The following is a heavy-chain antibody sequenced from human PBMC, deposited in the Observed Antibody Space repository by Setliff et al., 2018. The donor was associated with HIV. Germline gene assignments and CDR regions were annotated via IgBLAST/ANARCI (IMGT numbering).Heavy chain of an antibody. Sequence: ASVKVSCKASGYTFTGYYMHWVRQAPGQGLEWMGWINPNSGGTNYAQKFQGWVTMTRDTSISTAYMELSRLRSDDTAVYHCARSQGIVPAAPLWYWGQGTLVTVSS. CDR3: ARSQGIVPAAPLWY. J-gene: IGHJ4*02. CDR1: GYTFTGYY. D-gene: IGHD2-2*01. V-gene: IGHV1-2*04. CDR2: INPNSGGT.